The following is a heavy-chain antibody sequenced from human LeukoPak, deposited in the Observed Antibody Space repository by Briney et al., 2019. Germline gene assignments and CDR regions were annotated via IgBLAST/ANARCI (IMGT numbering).Heavy chain of an antibody. CDR3: AKVRVYYDFWSGLDY. J-gene: IGHJ4*02. CDR2: ISSDGNNK. D-gene: IGHD3-3*01. CDR1: GFTFSSSV. V-gene: IGHV3-30*18. Sequence: GRSLRLSCAASGFTFSSSVMHWVRQAPGKGLEWVEGISSDGNNKYYVDSVKGRFTISRDNSKNTLYLQMNSLRAEDTAVHYCAKVRVYYDFWSGLDYWGQGTLVTVSS.